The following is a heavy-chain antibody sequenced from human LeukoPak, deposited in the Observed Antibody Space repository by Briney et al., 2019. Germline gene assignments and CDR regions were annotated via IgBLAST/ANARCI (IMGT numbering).Heavy chain of an antibody. CDR1: GFIFSSYS. V-gene: IGHV3-21*01. D-gene: IGHD2-21*02. CDR2: ISSSSSYI. CDR3: ARGDGNWFDP. Sequence: GGSLRLSCAASGFIFSSYSMNWVRQAPGKGLEWVSSISSSSSYIYYADSVKGRFTISRDNAKNSLYLQMNSLRAEHTAVYYCARGDGNWFDPWGQGTLVTVSS. J-gene: IGHJ5*02.